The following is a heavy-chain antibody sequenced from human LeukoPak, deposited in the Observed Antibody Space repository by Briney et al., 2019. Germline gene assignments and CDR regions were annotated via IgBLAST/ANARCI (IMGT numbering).Heavy chain of an antibody. CDR2: IYPGESDT. V-gene: IGHV5-51*01. D-gene: IGHD5-18*01. Sequence: GESLKTPRNGPQYSLTNFWNALVPPMPGKGLEWVVIIYPGESDTRYRPSFQGQVTISADKSISTAYLQWSSLKASDTAMYYCARDHSEDAFDIWGQGTMVTVSS. CDR3: ARDHSEDAFDI. J-gene: IGHJ3*02. CDR1: QYSLTNFW.